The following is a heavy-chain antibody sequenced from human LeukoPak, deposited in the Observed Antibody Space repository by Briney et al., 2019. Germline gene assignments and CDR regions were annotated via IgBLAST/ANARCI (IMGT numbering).Heavy chain of an antibody. Sequence: SETLSLTCTVSGGSIISSTYHWGWIRQPPGKGLEWIGTIYYSGSTFYNSSLNSRVTISVDTSKNQFSLKLSSVTAADTAVYYCASPSSLLSFDYWGQGSLVTVSS. CDR2: IYYSGST. D-gene: IGHD3-16*02. CDR1: GGSIISSTYH. J-gene: IGHJ4*02. CDR3: ASPSSLLSFDY. V-gene: IGHV4-39*01.